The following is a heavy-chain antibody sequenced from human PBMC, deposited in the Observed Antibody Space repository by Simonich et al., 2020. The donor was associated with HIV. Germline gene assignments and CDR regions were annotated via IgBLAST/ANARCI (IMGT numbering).Heavy chain of an antibody. CDR3: ARLTAGGLGEYFQH. D-gene: IGHD6-13*01. CDR2: INHRGRT. V-gene: IGHV4-34*01. J-gene: IGHJ1*01. Sequence: QVQLQQWGAGLLKPSETLSLTCAVYGGSFSGYYWSWIRQPPGKGMEWIGEINHRGRTNDNPALKSRVTISVDTSKNQFSLKLSSVTAADTAVYYCARLTAGGLGEYFQHWGQGTLVTVSS. CDR1: GGSFSGYY.